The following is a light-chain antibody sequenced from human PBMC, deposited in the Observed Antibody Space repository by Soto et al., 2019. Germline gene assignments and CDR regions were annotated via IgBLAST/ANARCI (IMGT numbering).Light chain of an antibody. J-gene: IGKJ1*01. CDR1: QSVSSY. V-gene: IGKV3-11*01. Sequence: EIVLTQSPATLSLSPGERATLSCRASQSVSSYLAWYQQKPGQAPRLLIYDASNRATGIPARFSGSGSGTDFTFTISSLEPEDFAVYYCQQRSNWPTFGQGTKVEIK. CDR2: DAS. CDR3: QQRSNWPT.